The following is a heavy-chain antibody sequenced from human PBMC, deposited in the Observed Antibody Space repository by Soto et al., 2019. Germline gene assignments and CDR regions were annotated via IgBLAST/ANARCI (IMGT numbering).Heavy chain of an antibody. D-gene: IGHD3-22*01. J-gene: IGHJ4*02. CDR2: ITDSGDTT. Sequence: GGSLRLSCTASGFTFKNYGMNWVRQAPGKGLEWVSIITDSGDTTYYADSVKGRFTISRDNSKNTLYLQMNGLRAEDTAVYYCAKGGHYYNGSPVDFDFWGPGTLVTVSS. CDR3: AKGGHYYNGSPVDFDF. CDR1: GFTFKNYG. V-gene: IGHV3-23*01.